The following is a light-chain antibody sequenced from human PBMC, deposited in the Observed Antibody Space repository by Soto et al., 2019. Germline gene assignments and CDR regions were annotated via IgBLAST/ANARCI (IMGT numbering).Light chain of an antibody. Sequence: DIQMTQSPSTLSASVGDRVTITCRASQYIHNYLAWYQQKPGEAPKLLIYEAANLESGVPSRFSGSGTGTEFTLTISSLQPDDFATYYCQQSNKYPSTFGQGTRVEI. J-gene: IGKJ1*01. CDR3: QQSNKYPST. CDR1: QYIHNY. V-gene: IGKV1-5*03. CDR2: EAA.